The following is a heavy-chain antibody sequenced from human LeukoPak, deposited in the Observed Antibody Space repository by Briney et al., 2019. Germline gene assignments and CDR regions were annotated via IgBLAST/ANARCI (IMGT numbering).Heavy chain of an antibody. V-gene: IGHV3-23*01. D-gene: IGHD2-2*01. CDR3: AKVAKYCSSTSCLKGFDY. CDR1: GFTFSSYA. Sequence: GGSLRLSCAASGFTFSSYAMSWVRQAPGKGLEWVSAISGSGGSTYYADSVKGRFTISRVNSKNTLYLQMNSLRAEDTAVYYCAKVAKYCSSTSCLKGFDYWGQGTLVTVSS. J-gene: IGHJ4*02. CDR2: ISGSGGST.